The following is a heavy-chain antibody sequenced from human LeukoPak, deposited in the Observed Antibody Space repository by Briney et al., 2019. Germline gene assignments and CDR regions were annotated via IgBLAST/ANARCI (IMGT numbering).Heavy chain of an antibody. CDR2: IYYSGST. CDR1: GGSISSGDYY. CDR3: ARVEICSSTSCPDLAFDI. D-gene: IGHD2-2*01. V-gene: IGHV4-30-4*01. J-gene: IGHJ3*02. Sequence: PSQTLSLTCTVSGGSISSGDYYWSWIRQPPGKGLEWIGYIYYSGSTYYNPSLKSRVTISVDTSKNQFSLKLTSVTAADTAVYYYARVEICSSTSCPDLAFDIWGQGTMVTVSS.